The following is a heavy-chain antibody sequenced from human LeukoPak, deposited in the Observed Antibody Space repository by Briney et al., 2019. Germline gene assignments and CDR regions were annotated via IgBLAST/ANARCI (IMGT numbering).Heavy chain of an antibody. CDR3: AKDSVCSSGWYTFLFDY. CDR1: GFTFSSYA. CDR2: ISGSGGST. J-gene: IGHJ4*02. V-gene: IGHV3-23*01. Sequence: GGSLRLSCAASGFTFSSYAMSWVRQAPGKGLEWVSAISGSGGSTYYADSVKGRFTISRDNSKNTLYLQMNSLRAEDTAVYYCAKDSVCSSGWYTFLFDYWGQGTLVTVSS. D-gene: IGHD6-19*01.